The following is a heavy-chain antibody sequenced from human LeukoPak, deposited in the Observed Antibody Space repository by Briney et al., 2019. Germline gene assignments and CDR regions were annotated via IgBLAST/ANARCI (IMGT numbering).Heavy chain of an antibody. J-gene: IGHJ5*02. Sequence: SETLSLTCIVSGGSISTSAYYWGWIRQPPGEGLQWIGSIYYSGNTYYNSSLKSRVTISVDTSKNQFSLKLSFVTAADTAVYYCARGAAAGTRGRCVDPWGQGTLVTVSS. V-gene: IGHV4-39*01. CDR1: GGSISTSAYY. D-gene: IGHD6-13*01. CDR3: ARGAAAGTRGRCVDP. CDR2: IYYSGNT.